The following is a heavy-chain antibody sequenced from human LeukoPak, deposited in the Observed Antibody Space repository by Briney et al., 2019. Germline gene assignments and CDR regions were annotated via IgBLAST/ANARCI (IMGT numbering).Heavy chain of an antibody. CDR2: IRYDGSNK. Sequence: PGGSLRLSCAASGFNFSNYAMTWVRQAPGKGLEWVAFIRYDGSNKYYADSVKGRFTISRDNSKNTLYLQMNSLRAEDTAVYYCAKDPMVRGVIPYYFDYWGQGTLVTVSS. CDR3: AKDPMVRGVIPYYFDY. V-gene: IGHV3-30*02. J-gene: IGHJ4*02. D-gene: IGHD3-10*01. CDR1: GFNFSNYA.